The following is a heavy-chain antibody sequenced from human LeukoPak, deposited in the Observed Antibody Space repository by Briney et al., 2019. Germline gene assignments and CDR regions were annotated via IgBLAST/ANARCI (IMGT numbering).Heavy chain of an antibody. CDR2: IYYSGST. CDR1: GGSISSYY. CDR3: ARERRYFDWLLFRGTFDY. J-gene: IGHJ4*02. V-gene: IGHV4-59*01. D-gene: IGHD3-9*01. Sequence: PSETLSLTCTVSGGSISSYYWSWIRQPPGKGLEWIGYIYYSGSTNYNPSLKSRVTISVDTSKNQFSLKLSSVTAADTAVYYCARERRYFDWLLFRGTFDYWGQGTLVTVSS.